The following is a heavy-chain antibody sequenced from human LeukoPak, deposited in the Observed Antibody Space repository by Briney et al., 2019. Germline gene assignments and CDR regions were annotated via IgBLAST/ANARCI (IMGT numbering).Heavy chain of an antibody. CDR3: AKDAYCSGGSCYPGQPEYFQH. Sequence: GGSLRLSCAASGFTFSSYAMSWVRQAPGKGLEWVSAISGSGGSTYYADSVKGRFTISRDNSKNMLYLQMNSLRAEDTAVYYCAKDAYCSGGSCYPGQPEYFQHWGQGTLVTVSS. J-gene: IGHJ1*01. V-gene: IGHV3-23*01. D-gene: IGHD2-15*01. CDR1: GFTFSSYA. CDR2: ISGSGGST.